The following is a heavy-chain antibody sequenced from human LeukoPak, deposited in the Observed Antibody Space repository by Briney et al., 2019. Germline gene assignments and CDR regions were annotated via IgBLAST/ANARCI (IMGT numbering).Heavy chain of an antibody. D-gene: IGHD3-22*01. Sequence: GESLKISCKGSGYSFASYWIGWVRQMPGKGLEWMGIIYPGDSDTRYSPSFQGQVTISADKSISTAYLQWSSLKASDTAMYYCARHRANPSYYYDSSGPTGGYYFDYWGQGTLVTVSS. CDR2: IYPGDSDT. CDR3: ARHRANPSYYYDSSGPTGGYYFDY. J-gene: IGHJ4*02. V-gene: IGHV5-51*01. CDR1: GYSFASYW.